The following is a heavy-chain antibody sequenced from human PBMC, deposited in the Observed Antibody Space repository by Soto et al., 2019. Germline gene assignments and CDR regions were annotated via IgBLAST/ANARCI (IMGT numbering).Heavy chain of an antibody. D-gene: IGHD5-12*01. V-gene: IGHV1-3*01. Sequence: ASVKVSCKASGYTFTSYAMHWVRQAPGQRLEWMGWINAGNGNTKYSQKFQGRVTITRDTSASTAYMELSSLRSEDTAVYYCARGEVDIVATMVYWGQATLVTLSS. CDR3: ARGEVDIVATMVY. CDR2: INAGNGNT. J-gene: IGHJ4*02. CDR1: GYTFTSYA.